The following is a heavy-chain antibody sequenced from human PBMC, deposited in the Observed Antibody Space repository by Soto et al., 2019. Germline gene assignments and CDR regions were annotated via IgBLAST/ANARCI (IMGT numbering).Heavy chain of an antibody. D-gene: IGHD3-22*01. V-gene: IGHV3-72*01. CDR1: GFILSDHY. J-gene: IGHJ5*02. CDR3: ARAFYESRSYWFDT. CDR2: TRNKANTYTT. Sequence: EVQLVESGGGLIQPGGSLRLSCAASGFILSDHYMDWVRQAPGKGLEWVGRTRNKANTYTTEYAASVKGRFTISRDESKHSLYLQMNSLKTEDTAVYFCARAFYESRSYWFDTWGQGTLATVSS.